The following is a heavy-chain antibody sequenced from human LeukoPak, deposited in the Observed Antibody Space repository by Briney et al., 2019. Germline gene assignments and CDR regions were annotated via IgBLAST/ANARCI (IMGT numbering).Heavy chain of an antibody. Sequence: GGSLRLSCAASGFTVSSNYMSWVRQAPGKGLEWVSVIYSGGSTYYADSVKGRFTISRDNSKNTLYLQMNSLRAEDTAVYYCAKHGSSSSWPYYFDYWGQGTLVTVSS. D-gene: IGHD6-13*01. CDR3: AKHGSSSSWPYYFDY. CDR1: GFTVSSNY. J-gene: IGHJ4*02. CDR2: IYSGGST. V-gene: IGHV3-53*01.